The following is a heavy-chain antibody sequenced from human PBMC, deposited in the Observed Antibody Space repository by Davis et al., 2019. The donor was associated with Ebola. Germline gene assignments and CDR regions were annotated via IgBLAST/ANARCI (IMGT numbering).Heavy chain of an antibody. Sequence: GGSLRLSCAASGFTFSDYYMSWIRQAPGKGLEWVSYISSSGSTIYYADSVKGRFTISRDNAKNSLYLQMNSLRAEDTAVYYCARDPNYGSGRYYYYGMDVWGQGTTVTVSS. J-gene: IGHJ6*02. CDR2: ISSSGSTI. CDR3: ARDPNYGSGRYYYYGMDV. V-gene: IGHV3-11*01. D-gene: IGHD3-10*01. CDR1: GFTFSDYY.